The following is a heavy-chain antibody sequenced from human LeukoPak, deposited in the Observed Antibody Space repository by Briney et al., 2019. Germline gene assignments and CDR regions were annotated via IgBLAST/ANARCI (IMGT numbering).Heavy chain of an antibody. D-gene: IGHD6-13*01. CDR1: GFTFSSYG. V-gene: IGHV3-23*01. CDR2: TSGSGRST. Sequence: GGSLRLSCAASGFTFSSYGMSWVRQAPGKGLEWVSGTSGSGRSTYYADSVKGRFTISRDNSKNTLYLHMNSLRAEDTAVYYCAKVGAAAGTLRIEYFQHWGQGTLVTVSS. J-gene: IGHJ1*01. CDR3: AKVGAAAGTLRIEYFQH.